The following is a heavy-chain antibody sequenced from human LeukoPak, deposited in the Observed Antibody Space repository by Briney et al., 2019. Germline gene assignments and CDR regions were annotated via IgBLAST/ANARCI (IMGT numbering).Heavy chain of an antibody. V-gene: IGHV3-53*01. CDR3: ARDLNVDSSMFGH. CDR2: LYSGGSI. D-gene: IGHD5-12*01. J-gene: IGHJ5*02. Sequence: PGGSLRLSCAGSGFIVSRSHISWVRNAPGKGLQWVSSLYSGGSIHYADSVKGRFTISRDTSRNTVSPQMNSLRVEDTAVYYCARDLNVDSSMFGHWGQGTPVTVSS. CDR1: GFIVSRSH.